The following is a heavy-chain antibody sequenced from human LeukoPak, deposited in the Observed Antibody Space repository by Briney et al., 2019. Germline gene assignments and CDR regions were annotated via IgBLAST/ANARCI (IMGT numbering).Heavy chain of an antibody. D-gene: IGHD3-10*01. CDR1: GFTFSSYD. CDR3: ARVIRGPKDYYFDY. J-gene: IGHJ4*02. CDR2: IGTAGDT. V-gene: IGHV3-13*01. Sequence: GGSLRLSCAASGFTFSSYDMHWVRQATGKGLEWVSAIGTAGDTYYPGSVKGRFIISRENAKNSLYLQMNSLRAGDTAVYYCARVIRGPKDYYFDYWGQGTLVTVSS.